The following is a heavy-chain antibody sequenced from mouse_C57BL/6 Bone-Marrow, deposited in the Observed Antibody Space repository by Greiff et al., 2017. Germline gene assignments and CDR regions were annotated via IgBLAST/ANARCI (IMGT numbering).Heavy chain of an antibody. CDR3: ARRRWLLRDFDY. D-gene: IGHD2-3*01. CDR1: GYTFTDYN. J-gene: IGHJ2*01. Sequence: VQLQQSGPELVKPGASVKIPCKASGYTFTDYNMDWVKQSHGKSLEWIGDINPNNGGTIYNQKFKGKATLTVDKSSSAAYMELRSLTSEDTAVYYCARRRWLLRDFDYWGQGTTLTVSS. V-gene: IGHV1-18*01. CDR2: INPNNGGT.